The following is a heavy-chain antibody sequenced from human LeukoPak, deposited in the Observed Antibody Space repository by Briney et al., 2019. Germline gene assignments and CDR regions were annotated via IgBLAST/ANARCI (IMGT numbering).Heavy chain of an antibody. CDR1: GYTFTTYA. Sequence: GASVTVSCKAFGYTFTTYAVHWLRQAPGQGLEWMGGIIPIFGTANYAQKFQGRVTITADESTSTAYMELSGLRSEDTAVYYCARDALNIVATMYFDYWGQGTLVTVSS. V-gene: IGHV1-69*13. J-gene: IGHJ4*02. CDR3: ARDALNIVATMYFDY. CDR2: IIPIFGTA. D-gene: IGHD5-12*01.